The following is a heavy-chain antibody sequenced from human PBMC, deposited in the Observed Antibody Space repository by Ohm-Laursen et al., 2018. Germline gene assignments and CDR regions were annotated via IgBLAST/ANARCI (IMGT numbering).Heavy chain of an antibody. CDR3: ARDPAHDSGVDFDI. J-gene: IGHJ3*02. Sequence: SLRLSCAASGFSFSTGWMHWVRHAPGKGLVWVSRVNSDGSDTNYADSVKGRFTISRDNAKNTLYLQMNSLRAEDTAMYYCARDPAHDSGVDFDIWGQGTMVTASS. V-gene: IGHV3-74*01. CDR1: GFSFSTGW. CDR2: VNSDGSDT. D-gene: IGHD3-22*01.